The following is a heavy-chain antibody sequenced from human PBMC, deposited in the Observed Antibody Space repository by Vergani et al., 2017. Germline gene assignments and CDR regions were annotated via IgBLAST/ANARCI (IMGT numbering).Heavy chain of an antibody. D-gene: IGHD3-22*01. CDR1: GFTFSGSA. Sequence: EVQLVESGGGLVQPGGSLKLSCAASGFTFSGSAMHWVRQASGKGLEWVGRIRSKANSYATAYAASVKGRFTISRDDSKNTAYLQMNSLKTEDTAVYYCTRLEDSSGYFVSGWYFDLWGRGTLVTVSS. CDR3: TRLEDSSGYFVSGWYFDL. CDR2: IRSKANSYAT. J-gene: IGHJ2*01. V-gene: IGHV3-73*02.